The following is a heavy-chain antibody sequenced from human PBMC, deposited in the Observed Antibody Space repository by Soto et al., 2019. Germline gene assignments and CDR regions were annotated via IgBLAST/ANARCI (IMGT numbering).Heavy chain of an antibody. Sequence: GASVKVSCKASGYTVTSYYMHWVRQATGQGLEWMGIINPSGGSTSYAQKFQGRVTMTRDTSTSTVYMELSSLRSEDTAVYYCARVHNWNDGDTNWFDPWGQGTLVTVSS. V-gene: IGHV1-46*03. CDR1: GYTVTSYY. J-gene: IGHJ5*02. CDR2: INPSGGST. D-gene: IGHD1-1*01. CDR3: ARVHNWNDGDTNWFDP.